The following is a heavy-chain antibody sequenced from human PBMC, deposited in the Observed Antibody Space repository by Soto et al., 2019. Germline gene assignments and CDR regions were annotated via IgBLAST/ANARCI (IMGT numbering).Heavy chain of an antibody. Sequence: EVHLLESGGGMVQPGGSLRLSCAASGFTFSNYAMSWVRQAPGKGLEWVAAVRDSGGSTYYADSVRGRITISKDNSKNTLYLQMNSLTAEDTAIYYCAKGRERWALRYFDNWGQGTLVTVSS. CDR3: AKGRERWALRYFDN. J-gene: IGHJ4*02. V-gene: IGHV3-23*01. CDR1: GFTFSNYA. CDR2: VRDSGGST.